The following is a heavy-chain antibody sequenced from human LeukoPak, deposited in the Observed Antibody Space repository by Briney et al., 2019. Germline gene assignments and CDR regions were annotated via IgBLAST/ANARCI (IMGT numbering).Heavy chain of an antibody. CDR3: ARVSSNWDTYFHY. CDR2: ISSSSSYI. V-gene: IGHV3-21*01. CDR1: GFTFSSYS. Sequence: GGSLRLSCAASGFTFSSYSMNWVRQAPGKGLEWVSSISSSSSYIYYGDSVKGRFTISRDNAKDSLYLQMNSLRAEDTAVYYCARVSSNWDTYFHYWGQGSLVTVSS. D-gene: IGHD7-27*01. J-gene: IGHJ4*02.